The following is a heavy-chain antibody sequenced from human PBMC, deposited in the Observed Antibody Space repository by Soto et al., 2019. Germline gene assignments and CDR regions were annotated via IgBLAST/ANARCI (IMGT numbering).Heavy chain of an antibody. Sequence: QVQLVQSGAEVKKPGASVKISCKASGYSFTDHYIHWIRQAPGQGLEWMGWIIPNDGGTKYAQKFQDRINITRDTSISPALVDRGRVRFDGPALHYFARGGFDRSWNYPAGWFDPWGQGTLVTVSS. CDR3: ARGGFDRSWNYPAGWFDP. J-gene: IGHJ5*02. V-gene: IGHV1-2*02. D-gene: IGHD3-22*01. CDR2: IIPNDGGT. CDR1: GYSFTDHY.